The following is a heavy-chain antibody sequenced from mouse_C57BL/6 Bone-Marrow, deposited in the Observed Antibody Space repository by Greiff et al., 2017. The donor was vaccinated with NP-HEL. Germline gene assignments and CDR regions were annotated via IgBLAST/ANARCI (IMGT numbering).Heavy chain of an antibody. CDR3: TRRYGLDY. Sequence: EVQGVESGGGLVQPGGSMKLSCAASGFTFSDAWMDWVRQSPEKGLEWVAEIRNKANNHTTYYDATVKGRFTISSDDSTMSVYLQLNSLRAEYTGIYYCTRRYGLDYWGQGTTLTVSS. J-gene: IGHJ2*01. V-gene: IGHV6-6*01. CDR1: GFTFSDAW. D-gene: IGHD1-1*01. CDR2: IRNKANNHTT.